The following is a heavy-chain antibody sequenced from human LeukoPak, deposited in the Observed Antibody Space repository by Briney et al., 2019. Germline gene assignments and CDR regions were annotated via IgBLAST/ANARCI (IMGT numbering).Heavy chain of an antibody. V-gene: IGHV3-30*04. CDR2: ISFDGSDK. Sequence: GGSLRLSCPASGFTFSSYVMHWVRQAPGKGLEWVAVISFDGSDKYYADSVKGRFTISRDNAKNSLYLQMNSLRAEDTAVYYCARVHGAYPFDYWGQGTLVTVSS. J-gene: IGHJ4*02. D-gene: IGHD4/OR15-4a*01. CDR3: ARVHGAYPFDY. CDR1: GFTFSSYV.